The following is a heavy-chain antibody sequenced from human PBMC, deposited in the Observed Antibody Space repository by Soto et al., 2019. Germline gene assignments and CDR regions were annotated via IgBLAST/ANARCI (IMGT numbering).Heavy chain of an antibody. CDR2: IHPGGQTI. CDR3: ARRGSR. CDR1: GFTFSSSE. J-gene: IGHJ3*01. Sequence: PGGSLRLSCAASGFTFSSSEMYWVRQAPGKGLEWISYIHPGGQTIFYAESVKGRFTISRDNAKHSVYLQMNSLRAEDTAVYYCARRGSRWGRRTKVTVSS. V-gene: IGHV3-48*03. D-gene: IGHD2-15*01.